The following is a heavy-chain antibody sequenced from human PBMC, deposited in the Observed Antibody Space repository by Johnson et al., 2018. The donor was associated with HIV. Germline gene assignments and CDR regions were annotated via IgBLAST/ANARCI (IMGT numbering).Heavy chain of an antibody. V-gene: IGHV3-30*18. J-gene: IGHJ3*02. CDR2: ISYHGSNK. CDR1: GFTFSSYG. D-gene: IGHD3-10*01. CDR3: AKSTQANILRESGPYGAFDI. Sequence: QVQLVESGGGVVQPGRSLRLSCAASGFTFSSYGMHWVRQAPGKGLEWVAVISYHGSNKYYADSVKVRFTISRDHAKNTLYVQMNSLRAEDTAVYYGAKSTQANILRESGPYGAFDIWGQGTMVTVSS.